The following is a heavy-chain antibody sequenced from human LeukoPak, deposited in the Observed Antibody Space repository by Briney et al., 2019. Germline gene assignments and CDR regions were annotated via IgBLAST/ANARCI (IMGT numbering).Heavy chain of an antibody. CDR3: ATLGYCSAGSC. D-gene: IGHD2-15*01. CDR2: IYYSGST. V-gene: IGHV4-59*08. Sequence: SESLSLTCTVSGGSISSYYWSWIRQPPGKGLEWIGYIYYSGSTKYNPSLKSRVTISVDTSKNQFSLKLSSVTAADTAVYYCATLGYCSAGSCWGQGTMVTVSS. J-gene: IGHJ3*01. CDR1: GGSISSYY.